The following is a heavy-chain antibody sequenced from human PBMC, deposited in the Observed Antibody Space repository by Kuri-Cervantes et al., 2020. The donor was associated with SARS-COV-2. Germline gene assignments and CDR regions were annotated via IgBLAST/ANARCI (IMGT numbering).Heavy chain of an antibody. CDR2: INHSGST. D-gene: IGHD2-15*01. J-gene: IGHJ6*02. V-gene: IGHV4-30-2*01. CDR1: GGSISSGGYS. Sequence: SETLSLTCAVSGGSISSGGYSWSWIRQPPGKGLEWIGEINHSGSTNYNPSLKRRVTISVDTSKNQFSLKLRSVTAADTAVYYCARAKRGLRSHYFYGMDVWGQGTTVTVSS. CDR3: ARAKRGLRSHYFYGMDV.